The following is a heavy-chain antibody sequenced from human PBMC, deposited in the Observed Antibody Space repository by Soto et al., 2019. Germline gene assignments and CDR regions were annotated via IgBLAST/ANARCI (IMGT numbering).Heavy chain of an antibody. D-gene: IGHD4-17*01. CDR2: INAGNGNT. J-gene: IGHJ4*02. V-gene: IGHV1-3*01. CDR1: GYTFTSYA. CDR3: NTGPASLSTTMETAVDY. Sequence: ASVKVSCKASGYTFTSYAMHWVRQAPGQRLEWMGWINAGNGNTKYSQKFQGRVTITRDTSASTAYMELNSLKIEDTAVYYCNTGPASLSTTMETAVDYWGQGTLVTVPQ.